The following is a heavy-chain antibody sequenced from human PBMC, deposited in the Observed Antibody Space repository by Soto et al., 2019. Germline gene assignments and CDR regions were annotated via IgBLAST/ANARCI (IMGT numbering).Heavy chain of an antibody. CDR1: GGSFSGYY. J-gene: IGHJ4*02. Sequence: PSETLSLTCAVYGGSFSGYYWSWIRQPPGKGLEWIGEINHSGSTNYNPSLKSRVTISVDTSKNQFSLKLSSVTAADTAVYYCARWLHLGELSRYFDYWGQGTLVTVSS. CDR2: INHSGST. D-gene: IGHD3-16*02. V-gene: IGHV4-34*01. CDR3: ARWLHLGELSRYFDY.